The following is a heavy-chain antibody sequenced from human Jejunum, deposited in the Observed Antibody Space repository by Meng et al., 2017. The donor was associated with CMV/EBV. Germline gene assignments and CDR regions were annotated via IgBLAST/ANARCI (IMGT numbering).Heavy chain of an antibody. V-gene: IGHV3-30*04. CDR1: EFTFNRYA. D-gene: IGHD4-17*01. CDR2: TLYDGSNK. CDR3: ARDLGDYGNY. Sequence: CAASEFTFNRYAMHWVRQAPGKGLEWVAVTLYDGSNKYYADSVKGRFTISRDNSKNTLYLQMNSLRVEDTAMYYCARDLGDYGNYWGQGTLVTVSS. J-gene: IGHJ4*02.